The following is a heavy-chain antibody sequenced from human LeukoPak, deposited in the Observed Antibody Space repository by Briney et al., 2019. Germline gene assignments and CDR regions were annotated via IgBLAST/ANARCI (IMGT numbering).Heavy chain of an antibody. CDR1: GGSISSYY. Sequence: SETLSLTCTVSGGSISSYYWSWIRQPPGKGLEWIGSIYHSGSTYYNPSLKSRVTISVDTSKNQFSLKLSSVTAADTAVYYCARVATRKVAGTDYYHYMDVWGKGTTVTVSS. CDR2: IYHSGST. J-gene: IGHJ6*03. CDR3: ARVATRKVAGTDYYHYMDV. D-gene: IGHD6-19*01. V-gene: IGHV4-38-2*02.